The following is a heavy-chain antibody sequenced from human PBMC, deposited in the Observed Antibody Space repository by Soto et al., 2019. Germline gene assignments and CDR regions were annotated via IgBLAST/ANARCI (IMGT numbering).Heavy chain of an antibody. V-gene: IGHV1-18*01. CDR3: ARETPPADY. CDR1: GFTFTSYG. Sequence: ASVKVSCKASGFTFTSYGFSWVRQAPGQRLEWMGWISAYNGNIKYVQKLQGRFTLATDPSTSTAYMELRSLRSDDTAVYSCARETPPADYWGQGTQVTVSS. CDR2: ISAYNGNI. J-gene: IGHJ4*02.